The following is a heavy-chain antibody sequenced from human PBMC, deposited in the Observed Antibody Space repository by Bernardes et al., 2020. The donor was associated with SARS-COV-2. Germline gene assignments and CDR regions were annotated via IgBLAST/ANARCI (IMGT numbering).Heavy chain of an antibody. J-gene: IGHJ4*02. CDR3: ARQYSSSSYYFDF. D-gene: IGHD6-6*01. V-gene: IGHV4-39*01. CDR2: ISYSGST. CDR1: GDSISNNPYY. Sequence: ETLSLTCTVSGDSISNNPYYWGWIRQPPGQGLEWLGSISYSGSTYYNPSLKSRVTMSVDMSKNHFSLKLTSVTAADTAVYYCARQYSSSSYYFDFWGQGTLVTVSS.